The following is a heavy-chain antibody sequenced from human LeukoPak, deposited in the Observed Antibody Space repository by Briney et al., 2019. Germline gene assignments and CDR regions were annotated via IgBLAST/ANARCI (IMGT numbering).Heavy chain of an antibody. CDR2: IYYNGNT. CDR1: DGSINSYY. J-gene: IGHJ6*02. Sequence: SETLSLTCSVSDGSINSYYWNWVRRAPGKGLEWIGYIYYNGNTNYSPSLKSRVTMSVDTSKNLFSLKVSSVTAADTAVYYCARGRSNYYGMDVWGQGTTVTVSS. V-gene: IGHV4-59*01. CDR3: ARGRSNYYGMDV. D-gene: IGHD1-26*01.